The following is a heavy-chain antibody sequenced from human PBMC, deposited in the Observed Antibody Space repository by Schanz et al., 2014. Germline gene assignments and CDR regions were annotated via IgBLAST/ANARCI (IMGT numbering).Heavy chain of an antibody. J-gene: IGHJ5*02. CDR3: ARDLEGCEGGGGGFDP. Sequence: VQLVESGGGLVKPGGSLRLSCAASGFTFRDYYMSWIRQAPGKGLEWVADISSGSSYANYADSVKGRFTISRDNSKNTLYIQMSSLRAEDTAMYYCARDLEGCEGGGGGFDPWGQGTLGTVSS. V-gene: IGHV3-11*06. D-gene: IGHD2-21*01. CDR2: ISSGSSYA. CDR1: GFTFRDYY.